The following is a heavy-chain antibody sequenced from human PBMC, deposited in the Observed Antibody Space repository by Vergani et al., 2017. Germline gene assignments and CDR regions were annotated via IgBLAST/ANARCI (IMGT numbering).Heavy chain of an antibody. CDR1: GGSISSGGYY. J-gene: IGHJ5*02. CDR3: ARDKGGYCSSTSCYSPGWFDP. Sequence: QVQLQESGPGLVKPSQTLSLTCTVPGGSISSGGYYWSWIRQHPGKGLEWIGYIYYSGSTYYNPSLKSRVTISVDTSKNQFSLKLSSVTAADTAVYYCARDKGGYCSSTSCYSPGWFDPWDQGTLVTVSS. V-gene: IGHV4-31*03. CDR2: IYYSGST. D-gene: IGHD2-2*02.